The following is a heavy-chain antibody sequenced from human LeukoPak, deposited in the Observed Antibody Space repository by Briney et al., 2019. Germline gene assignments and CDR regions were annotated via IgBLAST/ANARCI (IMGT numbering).Heavy chain of an antibody. D-gene: IGHD3-10*01. V-gene: IGHV1-2*06. Sequence: ASVKVSCKASGYTFTGYYMHWVRQAPGQGLEWMGRINPNSGGTNYAQKFQGRVTMTRDTSISTAYMELSRLRSDDTAVYYCARGSDAYYGSGNYYVGWGWGQGTLVTVSS. CDR1: GYTFTGYY. CDR3: ARGSDAYYGSGNYYVGWG. CDR2: INPNSGGT. J-gene: IGHJ4*02.